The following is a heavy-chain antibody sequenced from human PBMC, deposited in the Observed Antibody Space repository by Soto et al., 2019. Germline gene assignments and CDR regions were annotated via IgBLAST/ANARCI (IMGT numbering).Heavy chain of an antibody. V-gene: IGHV1-46*03. Sequence: RASVKVSCKSSGYTFTNFYIHWVRQAPGQGLAWMGIINPSGGSTSYAKKFQDRVIMTRDTSSSTVYMGLSSLTSKDTAMYFFGRAFCGGECLENFVYYLCGMDRWCQGTTVTGS. CDR2: INPSGGST. J-gene: IGHJ6*02. CDR1: GYTFTNFY. CDR3: GRAFCGGECLENFVYYLCGMDR. D-gene: IGHD2-21*01.